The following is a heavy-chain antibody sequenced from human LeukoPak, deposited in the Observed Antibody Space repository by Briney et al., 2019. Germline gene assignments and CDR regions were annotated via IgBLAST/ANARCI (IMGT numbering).Heavy chain of an antibody. CDR2: ISNNGGT. Sequence: SETLSLTCAVSPGSMASGLYYWTWIRQPAGNGLEWIGRISNNGGTAYNPSLRSRVTITIDTSNNHLSLKLTSVTAADTALYYCARETKDIYSPSWGLYDTYYYIDAWGKGTTVTVSS. CDR1: PGSMASGLYY. CDR3: ARETKDIYSPSWGLYDTYYYIDA. J-gene: IGHJ6*03. D-gene: IGHD5/OR15-5a*01. V-gene: IGHV4-61*02.